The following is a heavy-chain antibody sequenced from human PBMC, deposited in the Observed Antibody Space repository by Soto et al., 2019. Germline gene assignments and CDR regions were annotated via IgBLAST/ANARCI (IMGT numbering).Heavy chain of an antibody. CDR3: ARGRIRYVDY. D-gene: IGHD1-1*01. J-gene: IGHJ4*02. V-gene: IGHV1-2*04. CDR1: GSNFTTCC. CDR2: INPNSGGS. Sequence: ASLRVSCKASGSNFTTCCVHWVRQAPGQGLEWMGWINPNSGGSHSAQKFQGCVTMTTDTSTSTAYMELRSLRSDDTAVYYCARGRIRYVDYWGQGTLVTAPQ.